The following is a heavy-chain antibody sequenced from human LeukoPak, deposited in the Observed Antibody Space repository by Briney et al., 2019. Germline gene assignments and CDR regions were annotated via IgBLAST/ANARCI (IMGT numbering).Heavy chain of an antibody. Sequence: GGSLRLSCAASGFTFSSYGMHWVRQAPGKGPEWVALIWYDGSNKYYTDSVKGRLTISRDNSKNTLYLQMNSLRAEDTAIYYCAREGPRGNSQFDYWGQGTLVTVSS. V-gene: IGHV3-33*01. J-gene: IGHJ4*02. CDR3: AREGPRGNSQFDY. CDR1: GFTFSSYG. CDR2: IWYDGSNK. D-gene: IGHD2/OR15-2a*01.